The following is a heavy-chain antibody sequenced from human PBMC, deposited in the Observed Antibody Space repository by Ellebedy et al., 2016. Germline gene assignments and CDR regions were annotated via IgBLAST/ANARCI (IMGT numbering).Heavy chain of an antibody. D-gene: IGHD2-2*01. V-gene: IGHV3-30-3*01. CDR2: ISYDGSNK. Sequence: GESLKISXAASGFTFSSYAMHWVRQAPGKGLEWVAVISYDGSNKYYADSVKGRFTISRDNSKNTLYLQMNSLRAEDTAVYYCARAGYCSSTSCLYYYYYMDVWGKGTTVTVSS. CDR3: ARAGYCSSTSCLYYYYYMDV. CDR1: GFTFSSYA. J-gene: IGHJ6*03.